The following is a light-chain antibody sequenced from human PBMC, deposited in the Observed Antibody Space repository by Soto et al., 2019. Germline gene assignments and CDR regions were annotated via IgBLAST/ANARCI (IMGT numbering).Light chain of an antibody. CDR3: QQYGGSFRV. CDR2: GAS. Sequence: EFVLTQSPGTLSLSPGEGATLSCRASQSVGSDFLAWYQQRPGQPPRILIFGASGRAAGIPDRFSGSGSGTDFTLTISRLEPEDFAVYYCQQYGGSFRVFGPGTKVDI. V-gene: IGKV3-20*01. J-gene: IGKJ3*01. CDR1: QSVGSDF.